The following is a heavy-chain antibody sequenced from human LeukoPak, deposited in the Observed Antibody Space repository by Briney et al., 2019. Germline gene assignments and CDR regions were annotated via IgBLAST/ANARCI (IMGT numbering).Heavy chain of an antibody. V-gene: IGHV4-39*07. J-gene: IGHJ3*02. CDR3: AREVEQLVIYDAFDI. CDR1: GGSISSSSYY. Sequence: SETLSLTCTVSGGSISSSSYYWGWIRQPPGKGLEWIGSIYYSGSTNYNPSLKSRVTISVDKSKNQFSLKLSSVTAADTAVYYCAREVEQLVIYDAFDIWGQGTMVTVSS. CDR2: IYYSGST. D-gene: IGHD6-13*01.